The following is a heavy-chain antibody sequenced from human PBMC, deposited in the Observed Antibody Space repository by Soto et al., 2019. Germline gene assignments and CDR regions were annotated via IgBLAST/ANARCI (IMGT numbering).Heavy chain of an antibody. CDR3: AKGRGTGTTRLGAFDI. CDR1: GFTFSTYA. J-gene: IGHJ3*02. D-gene: IGHD1-1*01. Sequence: EVQLLESGGGLVQPGGSLRLSCAASGFTFSTYAMTWVRHAPGKGLEWVSGISDNGGTTYYADSVKGRFTISRDNSKSTLYLQMNSLRAEDTAVYYCAKGRGTGTTRLGAFDIWGQGTMVTVSS. CDR2: ISDNGGTT. V-gene: IGHV3-23*01.